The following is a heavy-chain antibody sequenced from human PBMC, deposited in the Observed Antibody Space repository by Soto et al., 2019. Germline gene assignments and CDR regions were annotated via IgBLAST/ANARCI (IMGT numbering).Heavy chain of an antibody. V-gene: IGHV3-21*01. CDR1: GFTFSSYS. D-gene: IGHD7-27*01. Sequence: LGLSCAASGFTFSSYSMNWVRQAPGKGLEWVSSISSSSSYIYYADSVKGRFTISRDNAKNSLYLQMNSLRAEDTAVYYCARGQTNYYFDYWGQGTLVTVSS. CDR3: ARGQTNYYFDY. J-gene: IGHJ4*02. CDR2: ISSSSSYI.